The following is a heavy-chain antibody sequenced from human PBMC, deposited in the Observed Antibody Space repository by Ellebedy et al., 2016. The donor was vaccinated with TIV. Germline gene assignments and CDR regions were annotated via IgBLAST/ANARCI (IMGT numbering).Heavy chain of an antibody. CDR2: IYWNDDK. D-gene: IGHD3-16*01. Sequence: SGPTLVKPTQTLTLTCTFSGFSLSTSGVGVGWIRQPPGKALEWLALIYWNDDKRYSPSLKSRLTITKDTSKNQVVLTMTNMDPVDTATYYCAHRRLQEGYYYYGMDVWGQGTTVTVSS. CDR3: AHRRLQEGYYYYGMDV. V-gene: IGHV2-5*01. CDR1: GFSLSTSGVG. J-gene: IGHJ6*02.